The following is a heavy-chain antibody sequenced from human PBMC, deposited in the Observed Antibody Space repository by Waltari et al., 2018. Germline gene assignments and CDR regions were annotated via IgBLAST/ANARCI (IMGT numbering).Heavy chain of an antibody. CDR3: ARDASSGWS. Sequence: QVQLQQWGAGLLKPSETLSLTCAVYGGSFSGYYWSWIRQPPGKGLEWIGEINHSGSINYNPSRKSRVTISVETSKNQFSLKLSSVTAADTAVYYCARDASSGWSWGQGTLVTVSS. J-gene: IGHJ5*02. CDR1: GGSFSGYY. CDR2: INHSGSI. V-gene: IGHV4-34*01. D-gene: IGHD6-19*01.